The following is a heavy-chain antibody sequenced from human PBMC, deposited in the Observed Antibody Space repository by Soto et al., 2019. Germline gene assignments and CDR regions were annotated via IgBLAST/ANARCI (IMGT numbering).Heavy chain of an antibody. J-gene: IGHJ6*02. CDR1: GFTFSSYG. CDR2: ISYDGSNK. CDR3: AKRPAGYYGMDV. Sequence: QVQLVESGGGVVQPGRSLRLSCAASGFTFSSYGMHWVRQAPGKGLEWVAVISYDGSNKYYADSVKGRFTISRDNSQNTLYLQMNSLRAEDTAVYYCAKRPAGYYGMDVWGQGTTVTVSS. V-gene: IGHV3-30*18.